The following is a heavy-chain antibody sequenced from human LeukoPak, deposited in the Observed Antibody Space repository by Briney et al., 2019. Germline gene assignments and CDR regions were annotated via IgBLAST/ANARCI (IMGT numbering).Heavy chain of an antibody. CDR1: GFTFSSYA. CDR3: AKGEDDFWSGYLY. V-gene: IGHV3-23*01. CDR2: ISGSGGST. D-gene: IGHD3-3*01. J-gene: IGHJ4*02. Sequence: PGGSLRLSCAASGFTFSSYAMSWVRQAPGKGLEWVSAISGSGGSTYYADSVKGRFTISRDNSKNTLYLQMNSLRAEDAAVYYCAKGEDDFWSGYLYWGQGTLVTVSS.